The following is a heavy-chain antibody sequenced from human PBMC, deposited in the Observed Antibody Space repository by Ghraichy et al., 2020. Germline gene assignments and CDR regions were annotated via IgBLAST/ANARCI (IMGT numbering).Heavy chain of an antibody. V-gene: IGHV3-21*01. CDR3: ASEWESDAFDI. CDR1: GFTFSSYS. D-gene: IGHD1-26*01. CDR2: ISSSSSYI. J-gene: IGHJ3*02. Sequence: GGSLRLSCAASGFTFSSYSMNWVRQAPGKGLEWVSSISSSSSYIYYADSVKGRFTISRDNATNSLYLQMNSLRAEDTAVYYCASEWESDAFDIWGQGTMVTVSS.